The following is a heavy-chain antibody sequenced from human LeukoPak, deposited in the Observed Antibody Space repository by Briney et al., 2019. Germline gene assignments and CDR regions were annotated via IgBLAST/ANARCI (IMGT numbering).Heavy chain of an antibody. Sequence: PSETLSLTCTVSGGSIRSTTYYWGWIRQPPGKGLEWIGDISDRGRTYNNPSLKSRVTISVDTSKNQFSLKLSSVTAADTAVYYCARGSPAAMAPFDYWGQGTLVTVSS. CDR2: ISDRGRT. CDR1: GGSIRSTTYY. J-gene: IGHJ4*02. V-gene: IGHV4-39*07. CDR3: ARGSPAAMAPFDY. D-gene: IGHD2-2*01.